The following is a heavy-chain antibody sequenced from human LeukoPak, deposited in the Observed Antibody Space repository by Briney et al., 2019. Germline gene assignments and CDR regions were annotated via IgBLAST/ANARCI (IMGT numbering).Heavy chain of an antibody. CDR2: ISGSSSTM. Sequence: GGSLRLSCAASEFTFSDYYMSWIRQVPGKGLEWVSYISGSSSTMYYANSVKGRFTISRDNAKNLLYLQMNSLRAEDTAVYYCAREGGNWGEGYFDYWGQGTLVTVSS. J-gene: IGHJ4*02. V-gene: IGHV3-11*01. D-gene: IGHD7-27*01. CDR3: AREGGNWGEGYFDY. CDR1: EFTFSDYY.